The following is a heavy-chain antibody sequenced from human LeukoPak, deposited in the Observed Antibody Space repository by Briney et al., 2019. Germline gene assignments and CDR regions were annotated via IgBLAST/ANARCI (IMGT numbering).Heavy chain of an antibody. V-gene: IGHV3-23*01. D-gene: IGHD3-10*01. J-gene: IGHJ3*02. CDR3: AKGVSGPMVRGVMFDI. CDR2: ISGSGGST. CDR1: GFTFSSYA. Sequence: GGSLRLSCAASGFTFSSYAMSWVRQAPGKGLEWVSAISGSGGSTYYADSVKGRSTISRDNSKNTLYLQMNSLRAEDTAVYYCAKGVSGPMVRGVMFDIWGQGTMVTVSS.